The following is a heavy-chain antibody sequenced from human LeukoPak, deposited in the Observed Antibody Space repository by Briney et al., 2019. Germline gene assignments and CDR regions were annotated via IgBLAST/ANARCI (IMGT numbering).Heavy chain of an antibody. J-gene: IGHJ3*02. Sequence: GESLKISCKGSGYSFTSYWIGWVRQMPGKGLEWMGIIYPGDSDTRYSPSFQGQVTISADKSISTAYLQWSSLKASDTAMYYCARSWSFVDIVATDAFDIWGQGTMVTVSS. CDR1: GYSFTSYW. CDR3: ARSWSFVDIVATDAFDI. CDR2: IYPGDSDT. V-gene: IGHV5-51*01. D-gene: IGHD5-12*01.